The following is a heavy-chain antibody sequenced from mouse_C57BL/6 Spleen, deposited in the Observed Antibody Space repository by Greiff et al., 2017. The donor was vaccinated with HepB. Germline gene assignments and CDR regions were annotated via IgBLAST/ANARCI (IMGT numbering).Heavy chain of an antibody. D-gene: IGHD5-1*01. J-gene: IGHJ1*03. CDR1: GFTFNTYA. Sequence: EVQRVESGGGLVQPKGSLKLSCAASGFTFNTYAMHWVRQAPGKGLEWVARIRSKSSNYATYYADSVKDRFTISRDDSQSMLYLQMNNLKTEDTAMYYCVREREYRGYFDVWGTGTTVTVSS. V-gene: IGHV10-3*01. CDR3: VREREYRGYFDV. CDR2: IRSKSSNYAT.